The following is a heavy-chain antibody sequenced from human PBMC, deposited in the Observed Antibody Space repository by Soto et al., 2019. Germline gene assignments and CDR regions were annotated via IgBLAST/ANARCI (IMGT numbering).Heavy chain of an antibody. D-gene: IGHD2-15*01. CDR1: GGTFSIYA. CDR3: ARLLAKYGMDV. V-gene: IGHV1-69*13. CDR2: IIPIIGKA. Sequence: SSLKVSCKASGGTFSIYAISWVRPAPGQGVEWMGGIIPIIGKANSAQQFKGRVTITADESTSTAYMELRSRRSEATAEYYCARLLAKYGMDVWGQGTKVNV. J-gene: IGHJ6*02.